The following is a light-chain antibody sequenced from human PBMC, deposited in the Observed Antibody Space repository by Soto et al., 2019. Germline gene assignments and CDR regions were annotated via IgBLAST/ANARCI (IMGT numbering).Light chain of an antibody. CDR2: GTS. V-gene: IGKV3-20*01. CDR1: QSVSSS. Sequence: EIVLTQSPGTLSLSPGERATLSCSASQSVSSSLAWYQQKPGQAPRLLIYGTSNRATAIPDRFSGSGSGADFTLTISRLEPEDFALYYCQQYGISPSTFGPGTKVEI. CDR3: QQYGISPST. J-gene: IGKJ1*01.